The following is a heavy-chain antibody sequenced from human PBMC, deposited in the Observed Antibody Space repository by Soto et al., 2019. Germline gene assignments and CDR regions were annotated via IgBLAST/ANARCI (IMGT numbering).Heavy chain of an antibody. V-gene: IGHV1-24*01. J-gene: IGHJ4*02. CDR2: FDPEDGET. CDR1: GYTLTELS. D-gene: IGHD1-20*01. CDR3: ARGISGVNDY. Sequence: ASVKVSCKVSGYTLTELSMHWVRQAPGKGLEWMGGFDPEDGETIYAQKLQGRVTMTTDTSTSTAYMELRSLRSDDTAVYYCARGISGVNDYWGQGTLVTVSS.